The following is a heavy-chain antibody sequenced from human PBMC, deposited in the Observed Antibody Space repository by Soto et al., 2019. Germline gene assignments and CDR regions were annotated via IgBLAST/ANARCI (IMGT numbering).Heavy chain of an antibody. Sequence: SETLSLTCAVYGGSFSGYYWSWIRQPPGKGLEWIGEINHSGSTYYNPSLKSRVTISVDTSKNQFSLKLSSVTAADTAVYYCARHAGGYSGYIDYWGQGTLVTVSS. CDR3: ARHAGGYSGYIDY. J-gene: IGHJ4*02. CDR1: GGSFSGYY. V-gene: IGHV4-34*01. D-gene: IGHD5-12*01. CDR2: INHSGST.